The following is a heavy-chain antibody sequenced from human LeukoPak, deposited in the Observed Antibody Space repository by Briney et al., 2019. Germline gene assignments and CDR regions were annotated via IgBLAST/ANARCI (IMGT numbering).Heavy chain of an antibody. CDR2: ISSSGSTI. D-gene: IGHD6-19*01. Sequence: GGSLRLSCAASGFTFSDYYMGWIRQAPGKGLEGVSYISSSGSTIYYADSVKGRFTISRDNAKNSLYLQMNSLRAEDTAVYYCAREIIAVAGTPFDYWGQGTLVTVSS. CDR3: AREIIAVAGTPFDY. CDR1: GFTFSDYY. J-gene: IGHJ4*02. V-gene: IGHV3-11*01.